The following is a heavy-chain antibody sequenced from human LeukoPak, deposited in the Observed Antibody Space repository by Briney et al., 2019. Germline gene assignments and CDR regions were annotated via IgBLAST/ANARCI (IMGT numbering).Heavy chain of an antibody. Sequence: ASVKVSCKASGYTFTGYYMHWVRQAPGEGLEWMGWINPNSGGTNYAQKFQGRVTMTRDTSISTAYMELSRLRSDDTAVYYCARDPVELATTEYDYWGQGTLVTVSS. D-gene: IGHD5-24*01. J-gene: IGHJ4*02. V-gene: IGHV1-2*02. CDR2: INPNSGGT. CDR3: ARDPVELATTEYDY. CDR1: GYTFTGYY.